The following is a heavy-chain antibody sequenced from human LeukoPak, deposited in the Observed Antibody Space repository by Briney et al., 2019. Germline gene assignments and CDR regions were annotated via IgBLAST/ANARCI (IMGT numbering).Heavy chain of an antibody. D-gene: IGHD3-22*01. CDR1: GLTFSTYW. V-gene: IGHV3-21*01. Sequence: LGGSLRLSCAGSGLTFSTYWMNWVRKAPGKGLEWVSSISSSSSYIYYADSVRGRFTISRDNAKNSLYLQMNSLRAEDTAVYYCARGQDHYYDSSGYPFMDVWGKGTTVTVSS. CDR3: ARGQDHYYDSSGYPFMDV. J-gene: IGHJ6*03. CDR2: ISSSSSYI.